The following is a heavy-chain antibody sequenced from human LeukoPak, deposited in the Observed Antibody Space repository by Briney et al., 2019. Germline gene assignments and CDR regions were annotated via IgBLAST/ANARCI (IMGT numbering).Heavy chain of an antibody. Sequence: GGSLRLSCATSGFTFSNYWMHWVRQAPGRGLVWVSRISTDGRTTYYADSVKGRFTISRDNSKNTLYLQMNSLRAEDTAVYYCARGDYYGSRGDYWGQGTLVTVSS. D-gene: IGHD3-10*01. J-gene: IGHJ4*02. CDR2: ISTDGRTT. V-gene: IGHV3-74*01. CDR3: ARGDYYGSRGDY. CDR1: GFTFSNYW.